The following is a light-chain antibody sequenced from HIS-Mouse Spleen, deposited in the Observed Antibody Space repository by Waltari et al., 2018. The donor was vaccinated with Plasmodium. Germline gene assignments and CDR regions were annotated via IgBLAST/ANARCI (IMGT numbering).Light chain of an antibody. J-gene: IGKJ1*01. CDR2: AAS. Sequence: DIQMTQSPSSLSASVGDRVTITCRASQSISNYLNWYQQKPGKAPKVLIYAASTLQSGVPSRFSGSGSGTDFTLTISSLQPEDFATYYWQQSYSTWTFGQGTKVEIK. CDR3: QQSYSTWT. V-gene: IGKV1-39*01. CDR1: QSISNY.